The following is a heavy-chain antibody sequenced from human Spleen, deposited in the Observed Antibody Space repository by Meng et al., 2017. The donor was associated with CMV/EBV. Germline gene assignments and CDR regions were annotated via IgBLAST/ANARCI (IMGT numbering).Heavy chain of an antibody. V-gene: IGHV1-2*02. CDR1: GYTFTGYY. Sequence: SCKASGYTFTGYYMHWVRQAPGQGLEWMGWINPSSGGTNYAQKFQGRVTMTRDTSISTAYMELSRLRSDDTAVYYCARGKDLSLDYWGQGTLVTVSS. CDR3: ARGKDLSLDY. J-gene: IGHJ4*02. CDR2: INPSSGGT.